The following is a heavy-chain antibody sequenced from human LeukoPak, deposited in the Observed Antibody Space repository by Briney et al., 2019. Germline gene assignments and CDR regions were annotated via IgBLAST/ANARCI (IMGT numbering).Heavy chain of an antibody. D-gene: IGHD3-22*01. J-gene: IGHJ5*02. Sequence: SETLSLTCTVSGYSISSGYYWGWIRQPPGKGLEWIGSIYHSGSTYYNPSLKSRVTISVDTSKNQFSLKLSSVTAADTAVYYCARRNTYYYDSSGYYSGLWFDPWGQGTLVTVSS. CDR1: GYSISSGYY. CDR2: IYHSGST. CDR3: ARRNTYYYDSSGYYSGLWFDP. V-gene: IGHV4-38-2*02.